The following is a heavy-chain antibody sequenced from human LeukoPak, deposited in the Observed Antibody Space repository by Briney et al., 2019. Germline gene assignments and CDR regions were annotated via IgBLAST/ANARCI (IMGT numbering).Heavy chain of an antibody. D-gene: IGHD3-16*02. V-gene: IGHV3-11*01. J-gene: IGHJ4*02. CDR2: ISSSGSTI. CDR1: GFTFSDYY. CDR3: ARDQAPTFGGVIVIPGFDY. Sequence: GGSLRLSCAASGFTFSDYYMSWIRQAPGKGLEWVSYISSSGSTIYYADSVKGRFTISRDNAKNSLYLQMNSLRAEDTAVYYCARDQAPTFGGVIVIPGFDYWGQGTLVTVSS.